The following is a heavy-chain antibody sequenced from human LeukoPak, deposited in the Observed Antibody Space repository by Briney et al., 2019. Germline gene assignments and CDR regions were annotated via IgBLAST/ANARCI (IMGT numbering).Heavy chain of an antibody. J-gene: IGHJ6*02. CDR2: ISRSSSTI. V-gene: IGHV3-48*04. CDR1: GFTFSSYS. CDR3: ARGPVGFGELFHYYGMDV. Sequence: PGGSLRLSCAASGFTFSSYSMNWIRQAPGKGLEWVSYISRSSSTIYYADSVKGRFTISRDNAKNSLYLQMNSLRAEDTAVYYCARGPVGFGELFHYYGMDVWGQGTTVTVSS. D-gene: IGHD3-10*01.